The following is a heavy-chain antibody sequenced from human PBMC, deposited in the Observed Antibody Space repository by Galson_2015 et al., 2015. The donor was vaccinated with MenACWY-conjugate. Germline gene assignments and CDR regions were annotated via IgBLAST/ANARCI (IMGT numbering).Heavy chain of an antibody. D-gene: IGHD3-10*01. Sequence: SLRLSCAASGLTFSSYAMSWVRQAPGKGLEWVSSISTTGGTTYYADSVKGRFTISRDNSKNTLYLQMNSLRAGDTAVYYCAQGAGSRWFDPRGQGTLVIVSS. CDR1: GLTFSSYA. CDR3: AQGAGSRWFDP. J-gene: IGHJ5*02. CDR2: ISTTGGTT. V-gene: IGHV3-23*01.